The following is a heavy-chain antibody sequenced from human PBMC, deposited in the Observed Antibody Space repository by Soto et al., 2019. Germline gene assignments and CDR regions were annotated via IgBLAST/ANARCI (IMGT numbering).Heavy chain of an antibody. CDR2: INPNSGGT. D-gene: IGHD3-10*01. CDR3: ARGGSLWFGELSAYSYGMDV. J-gene: IGHJ6*04. Sequence: GASVKVSWKASGYTFTGYYMNWVLQAPGQGLKWMGWINPNSGGTNYAQKFQGWVTMTRDTSISTAYMELSRLRSDDTAVYYCARGGSLWFGELSAYSYGMDVRCTAPMLTVSS. CDR1: GYTFTGYY. V-gene: IGHV1-2*04.